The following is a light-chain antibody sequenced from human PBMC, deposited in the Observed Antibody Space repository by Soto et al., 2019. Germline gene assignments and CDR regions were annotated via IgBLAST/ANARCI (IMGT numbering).Light chain of an antibody. V-gene: IGLV2-11*01. Sequence: QSALTQPRSVSGSPGQSVTISCTGTSTDVGGYNYVSWYQQHPGQVPKHMLYDVSNRPSGVPDRFSGSKSGNTASLTISGLQAEDEADYYCCSYAGRDTLYVFGSGTKLTVL. CDR2: DVS. CDR1: STDVGGYNY. CDR3: CSYAGRDTLYV. J-gene: IGLJ1*01.